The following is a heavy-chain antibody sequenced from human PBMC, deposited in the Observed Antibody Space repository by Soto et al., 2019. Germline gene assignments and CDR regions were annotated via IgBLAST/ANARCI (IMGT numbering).Heavy chain of an antibody. D-gene: IGHD4-17*01. CDR1: GYTFTSYG. J-gene: IGHJ5*02. V-gene: IGHV1-18*04. CDR2: ISAYNGNT. Sequence: ASVKVSCKASGYTFTSYGISWVRQAPGQGLEWMGWISAYNGNTNYAQKLQGRVTMTTDTSTSTAYMELRSLRSDDTAVYYCARVLNDYGDYNWFDPWGQGTLVTVSS. CDR3: ARVLNDYGDYNWFDP.